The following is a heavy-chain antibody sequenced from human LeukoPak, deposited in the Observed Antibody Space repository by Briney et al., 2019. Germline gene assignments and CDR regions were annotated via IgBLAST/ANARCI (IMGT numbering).Heavy chain of an antibody. V-gene: IGHV1-46*01. CDR3: ARDCSGGSCYFDY. J-gene: IGHJ4*02. CDR2: IDPSGGST. CDR1: AYTFSSYL. Sequence: GASVKVSCKASAYTFSSYLVHWVRQAPGQGLEWMGLIDPSGGSTGYAQKLQGRVTMTTDTSTSTAYMELRSLRSDDTAVYYCARDCSGGSCYFDYWGQGTLVTVSS. D-gene: IGHD2-15*01.